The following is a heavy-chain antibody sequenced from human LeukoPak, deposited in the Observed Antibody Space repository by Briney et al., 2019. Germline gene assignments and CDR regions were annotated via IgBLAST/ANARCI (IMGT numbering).Heavy chain of an antibody. Sequence: GGSLRLSCAASGFTFSSYWMHWVRQAPGKGLVWVSRIITDGSSTTYADSVRGRFTISRDNSKNTLYLQMNSLRAEDTAVYYCAKDSEVIPAARGGFDCWGQGTLVTVSS. CDR1: GFTFSSYW. J-gene: IGHJ4*02. D-gene: IGHD2-2*01. CDR2: IITDGSST. V-gene: IGHV3-74*01. CDR3: AKDSEVIPAARGGFDC.